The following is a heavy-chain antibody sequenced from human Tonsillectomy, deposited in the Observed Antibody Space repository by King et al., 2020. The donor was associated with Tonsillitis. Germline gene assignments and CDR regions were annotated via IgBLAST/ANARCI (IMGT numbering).Heavy chain of an antibody. J-gene: IGHJ4*02. D-gene: IGHD3-10*01. Sequence: EVQLVESGGDLVQPGGSMRLSCGASGFTFSRYWMHWVRQAPGKGLVWVSRINSAGSSTSYADSVKGRFTISRDNAKNTLYLQMNSLRAEDTAVYYCSRVGARGLYWGQGTLVTVSS. CDR1: GFTFSRYW. CDR3: SRVGARGLY. V-gene: IGHV3-74*01. CDR2: INSAGSST.